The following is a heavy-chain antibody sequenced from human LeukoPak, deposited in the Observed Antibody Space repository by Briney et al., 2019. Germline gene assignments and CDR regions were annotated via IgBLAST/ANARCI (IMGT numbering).Heavy chain of an antibody. CDR2: ISGSGGST. CDR3: AKDPVRPYGSYWAY. Sequence: GGSLRLSCAASGFTFSSYAMSWVRQAPGKGLEWVSAISGSGGSTYYADSVKGRFTISRDNSKNTLYLQMNSLRAEDTAVYYCAKDPVRPYGSYWAYWGQGTLVTVSS. CDR1: GFTFSSYA. D-gene: IGHD1-26*01. V-gene: IGHV3-23*01. J-gene: IGHJ4*02.